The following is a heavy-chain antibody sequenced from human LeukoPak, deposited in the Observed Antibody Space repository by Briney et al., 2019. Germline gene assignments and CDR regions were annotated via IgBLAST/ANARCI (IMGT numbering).Heavy chain of an antibody. V-gene: IGHV4-61*09. CDR1: GGSISSGSYY. J-gene: IGHJ3*02. CDR3: ARDTYYDFWSGYYGAFDI. D-gene: IGHD3-3*01. CDR2: IYTSGST. Sequence: SETLSLTCTVSGGSISSGSYYWSWIRQPAGKGLEWIGHIYTSGSTNYNPSLKSRVTISVDTSKNQFSLKLSSVTAADTAVYYCARDTYYDFWSGYYGAFDIWGQGTTVTVSS.